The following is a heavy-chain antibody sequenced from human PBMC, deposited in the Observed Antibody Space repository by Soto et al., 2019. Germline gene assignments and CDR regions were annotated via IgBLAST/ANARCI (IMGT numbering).Heavy chain of an antibody. Sequence: QVQLVQSGAEVKKPGSSVKVSCKASGGTFSSYAISWVRQAPGQGLEWMGGIIPIFGTANYAQKFQGRVTITADESTRTAYMELSSLRSEDTAVYYCARGGYYYDSRGYYLMGEGWFDPWGQGTLVTVSS. J-gene: IGHJ5*02. CDR1: GGTFSSYA. CDR2: IIPIFGTA. D-gene: IGHD3-22*01. CDR3: ARGGYYYDSRGYYLMGEGWFDP. V-gene: IGHV1-69*01.